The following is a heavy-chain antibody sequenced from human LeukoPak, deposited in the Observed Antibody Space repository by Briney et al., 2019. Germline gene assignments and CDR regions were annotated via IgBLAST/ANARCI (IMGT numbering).Heavy chain of an antibody. CDR3: AREGSSSGDAFDI. Sequence: GGSLRLSCAASGFAFSSYGMHWVRQAPGKGLEWVANIKQDGSEKYYVDSVKGRFTISRDNAKNSLYLQMNSLRAEDTAVYCCAREGSSSGDAFDIWGQGTMVTVSS. V-gene: IGHV3-7*01. CDR1: GFAFSSYG. CDR2: IKQDGSEK. J-gene: IGHJ3*02. D-gene: IGHD6-13*01.